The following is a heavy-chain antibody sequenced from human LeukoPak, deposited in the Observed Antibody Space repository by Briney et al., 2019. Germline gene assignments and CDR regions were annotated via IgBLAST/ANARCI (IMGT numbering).Heavy chain of an antibody. D-gene: IGHD4-17*01. V-gene: IGHV3-21*04. J-gene: IGHJ3*02. CDR3: AKDLYGDYDGAFDI. Sequence: GGSLRLSCAASGFTFSSYSMNWVRQAPGKGLEWVSSISSSSSYIYYADSVKGRFTISRDNAKNSLYLQMNSLRAEDTAVYYCAKDLYGDYDGAFDIWGQGTMVTVSS. CDR1: GFTFSSYS. CDR2: ISSSSSYI.